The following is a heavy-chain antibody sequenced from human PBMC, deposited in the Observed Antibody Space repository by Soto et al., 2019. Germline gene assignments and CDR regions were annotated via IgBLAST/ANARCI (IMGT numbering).Heavy chain of an antibody. D-gene: IGHD1-26*01. V-gene: IGHV4-4*07. CDR2: IQGSGNT. J-gene: IGHJ4*02. CDR3: ARSGGSFNFDY. CDR1: CGSISSYY. Sequence: PSETLSLTCSFSCGSISSYYWSWIRQPAGKGLEWIGRIQGSGNTNYNPSLKSRVTMSGDTSKNQFSLKLSSVTAADTAVYYCARSGGSFNFDYWGQGTLVTVSS.